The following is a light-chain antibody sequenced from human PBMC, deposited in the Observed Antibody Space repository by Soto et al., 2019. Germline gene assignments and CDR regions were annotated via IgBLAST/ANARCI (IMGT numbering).Light chain of an antibody. CDR1: DTYKY. Sequence: QSALTQPASVSGSPGQSITISCTDDTYKYVSWYQQHPGKAPKLVIYEVTNRPSGVSNRFSGSRSGNTASLTISGLQAEDEADYYCSSYRTTNSLEVVFGGGTKVTVL. CDR3: SSYRTTNSLEVV. CDR2: EVT. V-gene: IGLV2-14*01. J-gene: IGLJ2*01.